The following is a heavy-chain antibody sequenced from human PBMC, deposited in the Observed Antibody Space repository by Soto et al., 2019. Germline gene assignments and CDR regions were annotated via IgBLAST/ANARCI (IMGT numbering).Heavy chain of an antibody. V-gene: IGHV3-33*01. J-gene: IGHJ3*02. CDR3: ARDRWLQSFGDAFDI. Sequence: HPGGSLRLSCAASGFTFSSYGMHWVRQAPGKGLEWVAVIWYDGSNKYYADSVKGRYTISRDNSKNTLYLQMNSLRAEDTAVYYCARDRWLQSFGDAFDIWGQGTMVTVSS. D-gene: IGHD3-10*01. CDR2: IWYDGSNK. CDR1: GFTFSSYG.